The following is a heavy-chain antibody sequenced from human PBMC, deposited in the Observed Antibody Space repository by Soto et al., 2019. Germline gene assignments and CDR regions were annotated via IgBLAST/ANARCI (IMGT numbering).Heavy chain of an antibody. CDR3: AKDMAITGTTLKFDY. Sequence: GGSLRLSCAASGFTFDDYAMHWVRQAPGKGLEWVSGISWNSGSIGYADSVKGRFTISRDNAKNSLYLQMNSLRAEDTALYYCAKDMAITGTTLKFDYWGQGTLVTVS. CDR1: GFTFDDYA. CDR2: ISWNSGSI. V-gene: IGHV3-9*01. D-gene: IGHD1-7*01. J-gene: IGHJ4*02.